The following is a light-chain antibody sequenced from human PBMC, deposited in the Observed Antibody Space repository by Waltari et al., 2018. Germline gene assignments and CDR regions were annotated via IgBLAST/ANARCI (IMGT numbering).Light chain of an antibody. CDR2: DAA. J-gene: IGKJ4*01. CDR3: QQYNPWAPVT. Sequence: IVMTQSPVSLSVSPGETATPSCTASQHITTNLAWYQQNPGQTPRLLIHDAAVRAIGVPGRFSGSGSGTEFTLTITSLQSDDFAVYYCQQYNPWAPVTFGGGTKVESK. CDR1: QHITTN. V-gene: IGKV3-15*01.